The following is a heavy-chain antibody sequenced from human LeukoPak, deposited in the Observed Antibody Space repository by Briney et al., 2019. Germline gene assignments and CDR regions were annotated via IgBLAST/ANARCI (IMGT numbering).Heavy chain of an antibody. Sequence: GESLKISCKGSGYSFTTYWIGWVRQMPGKGLEWMGIIYPGDSDTRYSPSFQGQVTFSADKSISTAFLQWSSLEASDTAMYYCARQADYDLLTGYYKGHLDYWGQGTLVTVSS. CDR3: ARQADYDLLTGYYKGHLDY. J-gene: IGHJ4*02. V-gene: IGHV5-51*01. CDR1: GYSFTTYW. D-gene: IGHD3-9*01. CDR2: IYPGDSDT.